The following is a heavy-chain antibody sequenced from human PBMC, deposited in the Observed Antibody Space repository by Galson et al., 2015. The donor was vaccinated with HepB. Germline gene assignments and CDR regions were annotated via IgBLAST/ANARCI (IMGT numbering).Heavy chain of an antibody. CDR3: AKDVWTNEFYGLDV. CDR1: GFTFSSYA. Sequence: SLRLSCAASGFTFSSYAMSWVRQAPGKGLEWVSTISGSGSTTYYADSVKGRFTISRDNSKNTLYLQMNSLRAEDTAVYYCAKDVWTNEFYGLDVRGQGTSVTVSS. CDR2: ISGSGSTT. D-gene: IGHD1-1*01. J-gene: IGHJ6*02. V-gene: IGHV3-23*01.